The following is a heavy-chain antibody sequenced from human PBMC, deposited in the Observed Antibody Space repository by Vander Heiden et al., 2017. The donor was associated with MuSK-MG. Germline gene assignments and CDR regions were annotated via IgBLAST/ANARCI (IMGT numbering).Heavy chain of an antibody. CDR2: ISGSGGST. CDR3: AKDGGSYYYYGMDV. CDR1: GFTFSSNA. V-gene: IGHV3-23*01. Sequence: EVQLLESGGGLVQPGGSLRLSCAASGFTFSSNAMSWVRQAPGKGLEWVSAISGSGGSTYYADSVKGRFTISRDNSKNTLYLQMNSLRAEDTAVYYCAKDGGSYYYYGMDVWGQGTTVTVSS. J-gene: IGHJ6*02.